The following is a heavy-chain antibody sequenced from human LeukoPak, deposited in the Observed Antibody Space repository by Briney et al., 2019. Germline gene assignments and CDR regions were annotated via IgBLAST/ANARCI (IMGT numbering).Heavy chain of an antibody. CDR3: ARGGDILSVVEATFDY. D-gene: IGHD1-26*01. CDR2: INWNGGST. CDR1: GFTFDEYG. J-gene: IGHJ4*02. Sequence: GGSLRLSCAASGFTFDEYGMSWVRQAPGKGLEWVSGINWNGGSTGYADSVKGRFTISRDNAKNSLYLQMNSLRAEDTALYYCARGGDILSVVEATFDYWGQGTLVTVSS. V-gene: IGHV3-20*04.